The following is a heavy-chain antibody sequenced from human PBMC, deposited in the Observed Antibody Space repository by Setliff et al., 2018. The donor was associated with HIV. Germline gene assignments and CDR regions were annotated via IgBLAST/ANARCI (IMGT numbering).Heavy chain of an antibody. CDR2: INHTGNT. D-gene: IGHD1-26*01. CDR1: GGSFSGYH. Sequence: SETLSLTCAAYGGSFSGYHWNWIRQFPGKGLEWIGEINHTGNTQYNPSLKSRVTMSEETSKNQFSLKLKSVTAADTAIYFCARGKGGLVGPAEFDYWGPGTLVTVSS. J-gene: IGHJ4*02. V-gene: IGHV4-34*01. CDR3: ARGKGGLVGPAEFDY.